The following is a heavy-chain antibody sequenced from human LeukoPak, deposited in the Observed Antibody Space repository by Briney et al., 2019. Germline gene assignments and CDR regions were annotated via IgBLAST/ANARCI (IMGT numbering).Heavy chain of an antibody. J-gene: IGHJ5*02. CDR3: AREQGIVVVVAESGWFDP. CDR1: GGSISSYY. CDR2: IYTSGST. Sequence: SETRSLTCTVSGGSISSYYWSWTRQPAGKGLEWIGRIYTSGSTNYNPSLKSRVTMSVDTSKNQFSLKLSSVTAADTAVYYCAREQGIVVVVAESGWFDPWGQGTLVTVSS. D-gene: IGHD2-15*01. V-gene: IGHV4-4*07.